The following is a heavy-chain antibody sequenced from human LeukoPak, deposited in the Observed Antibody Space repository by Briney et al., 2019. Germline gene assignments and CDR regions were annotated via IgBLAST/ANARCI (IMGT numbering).Heavy chain of an antibody. CDR1: GFTFSSYA. Sequence: PGGSLRLSCAASGFTFSSYAMSWVRQAPGKGLEWVSSISGSGGSTYYADSVKGRFTIFRDNSKNTLYLQMNSLRAEDTAVYYCAKNYRLYNWFDPWGQGTLVTVSS. J-gene: IGHJ5*02. D-gene: IGHD1-7*01. V-gene: IGHV3-23*01. CDR3: AKNYRLYNWFDP. CDR2: ISGSGGST.